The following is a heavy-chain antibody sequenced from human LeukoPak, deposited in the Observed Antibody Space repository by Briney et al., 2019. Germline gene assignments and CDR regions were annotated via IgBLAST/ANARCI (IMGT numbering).Heavy chain of an antibody. CDR2: INHSGST. CDR1: GGSFSGYY. V-gene: IGHV4-34*01. CDR3: ARLLSGSSTSWAYYYYYMDV. J-gene: IGHJ6*03. Sequence: PSETLSLTCAVYGGSFSGYYWSWIRQPPGKGLEWIGEINHSGSTNYNPSLKSRVTISVDTSKNRFSLKLSSVTAADTAVYYCARLLSGSSTSWAYYYYYMDVWGKGTTVTVSS. D-gene: IGHD2-2*01.